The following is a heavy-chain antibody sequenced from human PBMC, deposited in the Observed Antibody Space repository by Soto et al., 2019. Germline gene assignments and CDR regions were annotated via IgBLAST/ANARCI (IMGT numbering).Heavy chain of an antibody. CDR3: AKEFQWELHAFDI. CDR2: MGNDGITT. D-gene: IGHD1-26*01. J-gene: IGHJ3*02. V-gene: IGHV3-30*18. CDR1: GFTFSTYG. Sequence: QVQLVESGGGVVQPGRSLRLSCAASGFTFSTYGMHWVRQAPGKGLEWVAVMGNDGITTFYADSVKGRFTISRDNSKNTLFLQMNSLRADDTAVYYCAKEFQWELHAFDIWGRGTMVTVSS.